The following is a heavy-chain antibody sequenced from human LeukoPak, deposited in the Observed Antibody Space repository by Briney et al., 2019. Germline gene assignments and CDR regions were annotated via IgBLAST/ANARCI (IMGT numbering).Heavy chain of an antibody. D-gene: IGHD3-9*01. CDR3: ARHVWLQPFDY. V-gene: IGHV4-59*08. CDR2: IYYSGST. CDR1: GGSMNSYY. Sequence: SETLSLTCSVSGGSMNSYYWSWIRQSPGKGLEWIGYIYYSGSTNYNPSLKSRVTISVDTSKNQSSLKLSSVTAADTAVYYCARHVWLQPFDYWGQGTLVTVSS. J-gene: IGHJ4*02.